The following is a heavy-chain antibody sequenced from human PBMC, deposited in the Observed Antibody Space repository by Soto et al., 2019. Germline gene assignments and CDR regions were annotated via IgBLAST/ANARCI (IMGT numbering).Heavy chain of an antibody. CDR2: VYHTGNT. CDR3: AREQYNWKL. D-gene: IGHD1-20*01. J-gene: IGHJ4*02. CDR1: GVSITSYY. Sequence: PSETLSLTCSVSGVSITSYYWTWIRHPPGKGLEWIGYVYHTGNTYYNPSLKSRVTISLDTSKNQVSLRLRSVTAADTAVYYCAREQYNWKLWGQGTLVTGSS. V-gene: IGHV4-59*01.